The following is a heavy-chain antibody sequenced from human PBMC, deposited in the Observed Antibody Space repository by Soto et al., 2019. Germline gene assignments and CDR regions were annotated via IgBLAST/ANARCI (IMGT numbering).Heavy chain of an antibody. J-gene: IGHJ3*02. CDR2: ISAYNGNT. CDR1: GYTFTSYG. CDR3: AQLWGVEQWPENDAFDI. V-gene: IGHV1-18*01. Sequence: ASVKVSCKASGYTFTSYGISWVRQAPGQGLEWMGWISAYNGNTNYAQKLQGRVTMTTDTSTSTAYMELRSLRSDDTAVYYCAQLWGVEQWPENDAFDIWGQGTMVTVSS. D-gene: IGHD5-18*01.